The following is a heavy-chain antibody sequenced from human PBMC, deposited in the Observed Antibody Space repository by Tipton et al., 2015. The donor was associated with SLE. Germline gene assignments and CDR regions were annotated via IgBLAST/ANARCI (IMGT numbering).Heavy chain of an antibody. V-gene: IGHV4-59*08. Sequence: TLSLTCQVSGGSINSHYWSWIRQPPGKGLEWIGYIYYTGSTDYNPSLNSRVTISVDASKNQFSLNLNSVTAADTAVYYCARSHLEWSHVFDCWGQGTLVTVAS. J-gene: IGHJ4*02. CDR3: ARSHLEWSHVFDC. D-gene: IGHD3-3*01. CDR2: IYYTGST. CDR1: GGSINSHY.